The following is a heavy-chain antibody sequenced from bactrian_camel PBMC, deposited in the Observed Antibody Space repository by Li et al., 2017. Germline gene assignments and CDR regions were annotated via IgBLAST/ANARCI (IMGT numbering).Heavy chain of an antibody. D-gene: IGHD4*01. J-gene: IGHJ4*01. V-gene: IGHV3S63*01. CDR2: TDQNGNT. CDR1: TYTPC. Sequence: HVQLVESGGSSVQAGESLKLSCVASTYTPCMGWFRQAPQKEREGVAHTDQNGNTTYIDSVQGRFTISRDNAKRSLYLQMNGLKPEDTGMYYCAAGWPANGNKCLKGRRYSHFGQGTQVTVS.